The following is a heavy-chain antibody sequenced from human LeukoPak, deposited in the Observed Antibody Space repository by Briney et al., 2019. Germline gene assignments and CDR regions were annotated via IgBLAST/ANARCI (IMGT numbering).Heavy chain of an antibody. J-gene: IGHJ4*02. CDR3: ARSSSREATNFDY. D-gene: IGHD5-12*01. CDR2: IYYSGST. V-gene: IGHV4-59*01. CDR1: GGSISIYY. Sequence: SETLSLTCTVSGGSISIYYWSWIRQPPGKGLEWIGYIYYSGSTNYSPSLKSRVTISVDTSKNQFSLKLSSVTAADTAVYYCARSSSREATNFDYWGQGTLVTVSS.